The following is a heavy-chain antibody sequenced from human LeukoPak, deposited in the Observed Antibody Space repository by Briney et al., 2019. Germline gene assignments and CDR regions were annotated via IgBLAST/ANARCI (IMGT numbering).Heavy chain of an antibody. CDR1: GFPFSSYW. CDR2: INSDGSST. Sequence: GGSLRLSCAASGFPFSSYWMHWVRQAPGKGLVWVSRINSDGSSTSYADSVKGRFTISRDNAKNTLYLQMNSLRAEDTAVYYCARDGGSYADFDYWGQGTLVTVSS. D-gene: IGHD1-26*01. J-gene: IGHJ4*02. V-gene: IGHV3-74*01. CDR3: ARDGGSYADFDY.